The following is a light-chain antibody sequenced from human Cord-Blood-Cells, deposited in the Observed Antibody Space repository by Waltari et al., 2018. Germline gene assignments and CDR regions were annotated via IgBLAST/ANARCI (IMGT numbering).Light chain of an antibody. CDR2: GAS. CDR3: QQYGSLPRT. CDR1: QSASSSY. J-gene: IGKJ1*01. V-gene: IGKV3-20*01. Sequence: EIVLTQSPATLPLSPAESATLSCRASQSASSSYLAWYQQKPGQAPRLLIYGASSRATGILDRCSSSGSGTDFTLTISRLEPEDFAVYYCQQYGSLPRTFGQGTKVEIK.